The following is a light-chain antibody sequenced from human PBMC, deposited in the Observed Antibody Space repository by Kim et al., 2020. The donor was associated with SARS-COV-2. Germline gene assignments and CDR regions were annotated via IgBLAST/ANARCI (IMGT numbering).Light chain of an antibody. J-gene: IGLJ3*02. V-gene: IGLV3-21*04. Sequence: APGKTARINCGGNNIGRKSVHWYQQKPGQAPVLVIFYDSDRPSGIPERFSGSNSGNTATLTISRVEAGDEADYYCQVWDSSSDHRVFGGGTQLTVL. CDR2: YDS. CDR3: QVWDSSSDHRV. CDR1: NIGRKS.